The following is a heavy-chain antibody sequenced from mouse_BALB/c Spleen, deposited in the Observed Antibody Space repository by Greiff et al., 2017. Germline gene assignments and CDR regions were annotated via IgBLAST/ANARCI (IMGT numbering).Heavy chain of an antibody. V-gene: IGHV5-6-5*01. D-gene: IGHD1-2*01. CDR1: GFTFSSYA. CDR2: ISSGGST. J-gene: IGHJ2*01. CDR3: ARGWITTATFDY. Sequence: EVQVVESGGGLVKPGGSLKLSCAASGFTFSSYAMSWVRQTPEKRLEWVASISSGGSTYYPDSVKGRFTISRDNARNILYLQMSSLRSEDTAMYYCARGWITTATFDYWGQGTTLTVSS.